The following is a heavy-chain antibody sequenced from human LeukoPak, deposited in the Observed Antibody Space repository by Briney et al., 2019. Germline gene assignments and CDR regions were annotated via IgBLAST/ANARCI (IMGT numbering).Heavy chain of an antibody. V-gene: IGHV1-2*02. D-gene: IGHD2-15*01. J-gene: IGHJ4*02. CDR2: INPSSGGT. Sequence: ASVKVSCKASGYTFTANYMHWVRQAPGQGLEWMGWINPSSGGTNYAQKFQGRVTMTRDTSITTAYMELSRLKSDDTAVYYCARADCSGGSWHSSDYWGRGTLVTVSS. CDR3: ARADCSGGSWHSSDY. CDR1: GYTFTANY.